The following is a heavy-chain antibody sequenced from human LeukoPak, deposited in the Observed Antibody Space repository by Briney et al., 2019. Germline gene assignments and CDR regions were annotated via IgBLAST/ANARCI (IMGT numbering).Heavy chain of an antibody. CDR2: ISYDGSNK. Sequence: GGSLRLSCAASAFTLSSYSMHWIRQVPGKGLEWVAFISYDGSNKYYADSMKGRFTISRDNAKNSLYLQMNSLRDEDTAVYYCARVRRLYDSSGYYFPSHFDYWGQGTLVTVSS. D-gene: IGHD3-22*01. V-gene: IGHV3-30-3*01. CDR3: ARVRRLYDSSGYYFPSHFDY. CDR1: AFTLSSYS. J-gene: IGHJ4*02.